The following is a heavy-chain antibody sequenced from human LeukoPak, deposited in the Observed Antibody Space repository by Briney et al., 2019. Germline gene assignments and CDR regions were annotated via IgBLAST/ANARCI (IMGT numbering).Heavy chain of an antibody. D-gene: IGHD2-2*01. CDR3: AREGGRVVPGRFDC. CDR1: GINFRSSG. Sequence: PGGSLRLSCAASGINFRSSGMHWVRQAPGKGLEWVTFIQNDGSDKYYAASVKGRFTISRDNSKHTVYLHMNSLRTDDTALYYCAREGGRVVPGRFDCWGQGTLVTVSS. V-gene: IGHV3-30*02. J-gene: IGHJ4*02. CDR2: IQNDGSDK.